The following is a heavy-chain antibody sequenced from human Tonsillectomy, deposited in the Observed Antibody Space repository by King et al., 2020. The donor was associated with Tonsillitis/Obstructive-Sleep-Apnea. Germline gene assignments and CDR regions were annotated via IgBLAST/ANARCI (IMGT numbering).Heavy chain of an antibody. J-gene: IGHJ4*02. D-gene: IGHD4-11*01. CDR2: IFSNYEK. CDR3: ARTRYSNYENYFDY. Sequence: ITLQESGPVLVKPTETLTLTCTVSGFSLSNARMGVSWIRQPPGKALEWLAHIFSNYEKSYSTSLKSRLTISKDTSRSQVVLTMTNMDPVDTATYYCARTRYSNYENYFDYWGQGTLVTVSS. CDR1: GFSLSNARMG. V-gene: IGHV2-26*01.